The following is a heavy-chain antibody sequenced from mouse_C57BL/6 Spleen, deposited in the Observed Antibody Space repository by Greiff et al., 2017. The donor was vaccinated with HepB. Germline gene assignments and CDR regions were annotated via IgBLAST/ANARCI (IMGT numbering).Heavy chain of an antibody. D-gene: IGHD1-1*01. CDR2: INPYNGGT. V-gene: IGHV1-19*01. CDR3: ARRESTVVASMDY. Sequence: VQLQQSGPVLVKPGASVKMSCKASGYTFTDYYMNWVKQSHGKSLEWIGVINPYNGGTSYNQKFKGKATLTVDKSSSTAYMELNSLTSEDSAVYYCARRESTVVASMDYWGQGTSVTVSS. J-gene: IGHJ4*01. CDR1: GYTFTDYY.